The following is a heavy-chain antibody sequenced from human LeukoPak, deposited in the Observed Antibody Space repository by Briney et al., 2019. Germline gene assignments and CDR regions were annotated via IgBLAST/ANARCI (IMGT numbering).Heavy chain of an antibody. J-gene: IGHJ6*03. CDR1: GGSISSFY. Sequence: SETLSLTCNVFGGSISSFYWAWIRQPPGKGLEWIGYIRYTGDTNYSPSLKSRVTISVDTSTNFFSLNLDSVTPEDTAVYYCARALRGAASGRDYLDLWGKGTTVIVSS. V-gene: IGHV4-59*01. D-gene: IGHD3-10*01. CDR3: ARALRGAASGRDYLDL. CDR2: IRYTGDT.